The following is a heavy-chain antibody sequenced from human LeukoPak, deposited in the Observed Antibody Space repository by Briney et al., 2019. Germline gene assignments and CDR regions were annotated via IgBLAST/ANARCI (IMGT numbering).Heavy chain of an antibody. CDR1: GFTFSSYS. Sequence: GGSLRLSCAASGFTFSSYSMNWVRQAPGKGLEWVSSISSSSSYIYYADSVKGRFTISRDNAKNSLYLQMNSLRAEDTAVYYCAKDRASSGWYGSYYYYGMDVWGKGTTVTVSS. J-gene: IGHJ6*04. CDR3: AKDRASSGWYGSYYYYGMDV. CDR2: ISSSSSYI. D-gene: IGHD6-19*01. V-gene: IGHV3-21*01.